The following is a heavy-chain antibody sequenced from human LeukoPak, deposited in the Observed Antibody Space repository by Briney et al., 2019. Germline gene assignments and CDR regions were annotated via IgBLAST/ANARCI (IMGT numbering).Heavy chain of an antibody. V-gene: IGHV1-2*02. CDR2: INPNSGGT. D-gene: IGHD2-21*01. CDR3: ARDRGDPYSFDY. J-gene: IGHJ4*02. Sequence: ASVEVSCKASGYTFPVYYMHWVRQASGQGLEYMGWINPNSGGTNYAQKFQGRVTMTRDTSITTAYMELSRLTSDDTAVYYCARDRGDPYSFDYWGQGTMVTVSS. CDR1: GYTFPVYY.